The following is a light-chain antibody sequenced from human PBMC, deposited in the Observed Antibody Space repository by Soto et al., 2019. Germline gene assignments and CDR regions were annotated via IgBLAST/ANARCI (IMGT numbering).Light chain of an antibody. CDR2: DAS. V-gene: IGKV3-11*01. J-gene: IGKJ5*01. Sequence: EIVLTQSPATLSLSPGERATLSCRASQSVSSYLAGYQQKPGQAPRLLIYDASNRATGIPARFSGSGSGTALPLTISSLEPEDFAVYYCQQRSNWPSITFGQGTRLEIK. CDR3: QQRSNWPSIT. CDR1: QSVSSY.